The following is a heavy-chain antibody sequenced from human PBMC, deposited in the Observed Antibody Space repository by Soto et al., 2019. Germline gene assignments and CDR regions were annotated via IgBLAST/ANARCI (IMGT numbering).Heavy chain of an antibody. V-gene: IGHV1-3*04. CDR1: GYTFSNYA. CDR3: PRGKNDYGINSFDS. Sequence: ASVNVACKASGYTFSNYAIHWVRQALGQRLDSIGWINIGNANTKYSQKFQGKVTISRDTSASTAYMQMSSLRSEDTAVYYCPRGKNDYGINSFDSWGQGILVTV. CDR2: INIGNANT. J-gene: IGHJ5*01. D-gene: IGHD4-17*01.